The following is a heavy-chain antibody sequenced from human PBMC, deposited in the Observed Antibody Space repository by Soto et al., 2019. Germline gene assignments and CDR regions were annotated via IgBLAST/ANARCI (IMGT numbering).Heavy chain of an antibody. Sequence: QVQLLQSGAEVKKPGASVKVSCKASGYTFTSYGVSWVRQAPGQGLAWMGWISANNGNTNYAQKLQGRVTMTTDTSTSTAYLDLRSLRSDDTAVYYCVRDRGSYALDYWGQGTLVTVSS. D-gene: IGHD1-26*01. V-gene: IGHV1-18*01. J-gene: IGHJ4*02. CDR2: ISANNGNT. CDR1: GYTFTSYG. CDR3: VRDRGSYALDY.